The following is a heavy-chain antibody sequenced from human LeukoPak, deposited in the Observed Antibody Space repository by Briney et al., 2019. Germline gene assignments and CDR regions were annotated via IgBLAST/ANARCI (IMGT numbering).Heavy chain of an antibody. D-gene: IGHD5-12*01. Sequence: PSETLSLTCTVSGGSISSSSYYWSWIRQPPGKGLEWIGYIYYSGSTNYNPSLKSRVTISVDTSKNQFSLKLSSVTAADTAVYYCARIVAWTPGAFDIWGQGTMVTVSS. CDR2: IYYSGST. J-gene: IGHJ3*02. CDR1: GGSISSSSYY. CDR3: ARIVAWTPGAFDI. V-gene: IGHV4-61*01.